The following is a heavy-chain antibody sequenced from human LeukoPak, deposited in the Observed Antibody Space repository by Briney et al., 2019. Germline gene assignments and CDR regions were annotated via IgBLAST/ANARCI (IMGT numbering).Heavy chain of an antibody. V-gene: IGHV3-23*01. Sequence: GGSLRLSCSASGFAFSGFAMGWVRQAPGKGLEWVSSISGSGGNTYYADSVEGRFTVSRDNSKNTLYLQMNSLRAEDTALYYCAHGRGGDYVPSRFDYWGQGTLVTVSS. J-gene: IGHJ4*02. CDR2: ISGSGGNT. CDR3: AHGRGGDYVPSRFDY. CDR1: GFAFSGFA. D-gene: IGHD4-17*01.